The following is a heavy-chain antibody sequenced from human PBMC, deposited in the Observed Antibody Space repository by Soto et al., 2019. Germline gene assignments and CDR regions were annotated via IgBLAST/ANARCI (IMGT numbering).Heavy chain of an antibody. D-gene: IGHD6-19*01. CDR1: GFSLSTSGMR. V-gene: IGHV2-70*04. Sequence: SGPTLVNPTQTLTLTCTFSGFSLSTSGMRVSWIRQPPGKALEWLARIDWDDDKFYSTSLKTRLTISKDTSKNQVVLTMTNMDPVDTATYYCARTTSSGWTFDYWGQGTPVTVSS. CDR3: ARTTSSGWTFDY. CDR2: IDWDDDK. J-gene: IGHJ4*02.